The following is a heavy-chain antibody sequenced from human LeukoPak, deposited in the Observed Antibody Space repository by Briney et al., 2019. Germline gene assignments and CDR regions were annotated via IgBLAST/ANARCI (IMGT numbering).Heavy chain of an antibody. CDR2: INGSGGST. J-gene: IGHJ5*02. V-gene: IGHV3-23*01. D-gene: IGHD6-13*01. CDR3: AKDRSLLLIAAAGYWFDL. Sequence: PGGSLRLSCAASGFTFSSYAMSWVRHAPGKGLEWVSAINGSGGSTYYADSVKGRFTISRDNSKNTLYLQMNSLRAEDTAVYYCAKDRSLLLIAAAGYWFDLWGQGTLVTVSS. CDR1: GFTFSSYA.